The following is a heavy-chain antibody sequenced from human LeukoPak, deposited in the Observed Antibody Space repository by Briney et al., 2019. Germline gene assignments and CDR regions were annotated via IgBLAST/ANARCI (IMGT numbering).Heavy chain of an antibody. D-gene: IGHD3-10*01. CDR2: IYSGGST. V-gene: IGHV3-53*01. Sequence: GGSLRLSCAASGFTVSSNYMSWVRQAPGKGLEWVSVIYSGGSTYYADSVKGRFTISRDNAKNSLYLQMNSLRAEDTAVYYCARDDGSGMYTPFDYWGQGTLVTVSS. CDR1: GFTVSSNY. CDR3: ARDDGSGMYTPFDY. J-gene: IGHJ4*02.